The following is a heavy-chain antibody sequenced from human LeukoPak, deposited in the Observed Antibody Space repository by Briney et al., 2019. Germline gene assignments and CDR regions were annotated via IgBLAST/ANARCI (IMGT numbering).Heavy chain of an antibody. Sequence: GGSLRLSCAASGFTFSSYAMHWVRQAPGKGLEYVSAISSNGGSTYYANSVKGRFTISRDNSKNTLYLQMGSLRAEDMAVYYCARTKTEEEKDYGDASIYYYYGMDVWGQGTTVTVSS. V-gene: IGHV3-64*01. J-gene: IGHJ6*02. CDR1: GFTFSSYA. CDR2: ISSNGGST. CDR3: ARTKTEEEKDYGDASIYYYYGMDV. D-gene: IGHD4-17*01.